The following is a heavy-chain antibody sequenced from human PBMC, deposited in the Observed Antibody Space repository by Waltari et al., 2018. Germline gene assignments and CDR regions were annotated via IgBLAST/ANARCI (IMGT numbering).Heavy chain of an antibody. CDR3: ARGNWSIAAAGNYYYMDV. Sequence: QVQLQESGPGLVKPSETLSLTCTVSGGSISSYYWSWIRQPPGKGLEWIGYIYYSGSTNYNPSLKSRVTISVDTSKNQFSLKLSSVTAADTAVYYCARGNWSIAAAGNYYYMDVWGKGTTVTVSS. D-gene: IGHD6-13*01. CDR2: IYYSGST. V-gene: IGHV4-59*01. J-gene: IGHJ6*03. CDR1: GGSISSYY.